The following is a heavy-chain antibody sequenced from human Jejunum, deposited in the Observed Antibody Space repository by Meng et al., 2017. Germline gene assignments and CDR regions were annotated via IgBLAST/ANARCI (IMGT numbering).Heavy chain of an antibody. CDR1: GGSISNSNYY. D-gene: IGHD1-26*01. CDR2: IYYSGSA. V-gene: IGHV4-39*07. J-gene: IGHJ4*01. Sequence: SETLSLTCIVSGGSISNSNYYWGWVRQPPGKGLEWIGSIYYSGSAYYNPSLLSRVTISVDTSRNQFSLKLSSVTAADTAVYYCASRTKMSGSSDYWGQGTLVTVSS. CDR3: ASRTKMSGSSDY.